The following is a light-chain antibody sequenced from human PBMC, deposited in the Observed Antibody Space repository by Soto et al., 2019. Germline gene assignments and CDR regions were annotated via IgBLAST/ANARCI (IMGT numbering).Light chain of an antibody. CDR1: QSVSSSY. J-gene: IGKJ1*01. CDR3: QQYGSSRT. V-gene: IGKV3-20*01. Sequence: EIVLTQSPGTLSLSPGERVTLSCRASQSVSSSYLAWYQQKPGQAPRLLIYGASSRATGIPDRFSGSGSGTDFTLTISRLEPEDFAVYYCQQYGSSRTFGKGTKVDIK. CDR2: GAS.